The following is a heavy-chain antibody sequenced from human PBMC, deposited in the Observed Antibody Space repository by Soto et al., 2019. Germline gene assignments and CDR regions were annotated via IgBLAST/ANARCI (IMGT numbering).Heavy chain of an antibody. J-gene: IGHJ5*02. Sequence: ASVKVSCKASGYTFTNYAIHWVRQAPGQRLEWMGWIHPANGNTKYSQRFQGRVTITSDTSASTAYMEVSSLRSEDTAVYYCARDFPKWGFVNWFDPWGQGTLVTVSS. V-gene: IGHV1-3*01. CDR1: GYTFTNYA. D-gene: IGHD7-27*01. CDR2: IHPANGNT. CDR3: ARDFPKWGFVNWFDP.